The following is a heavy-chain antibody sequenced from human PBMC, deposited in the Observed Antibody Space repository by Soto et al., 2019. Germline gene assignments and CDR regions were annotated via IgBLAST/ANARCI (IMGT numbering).Heavy chain of an antibody. Sequence: EVQLLESGGGLVQPGGSLRLSCAASGFTFSSYAMSWARQPPGRGLEWVSAISGSGGSTYYADSVKGRFTISRDNSKNTLYLQMNSLRAEDTAVYYCAKRYDSSGYAPFDIWGQGTMVTVSS. J-gene: IGHJ3*02. V-gene: IGHV3-23*01. CDR2: ISGSGGST. CDR3: AKRYDSSGYAPFDI. D-gene: IGHD3-22*01. CDR1: GFTFSSYA.